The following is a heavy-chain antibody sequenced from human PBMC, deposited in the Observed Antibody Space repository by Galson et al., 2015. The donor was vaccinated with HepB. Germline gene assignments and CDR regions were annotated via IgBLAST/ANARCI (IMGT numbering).Heavy chain of an antibody. CDR1: GFTFSSYA. V-gene: IGHV3-15*04. Sequence: SLRLSCAASGFTFSSYAMHWVRQAPGKGLEWVAVISYDGSKSNGGTIDYPAPVKGRFTISRDDSINTVYLQMNSLKSEDTAVYYCTTGRTFDFWGQGTMVTVSS. J-gene: IGHJ3*01. CDR2: ISYDGSKSNGGTI. CDR3: TTGRTFDF.